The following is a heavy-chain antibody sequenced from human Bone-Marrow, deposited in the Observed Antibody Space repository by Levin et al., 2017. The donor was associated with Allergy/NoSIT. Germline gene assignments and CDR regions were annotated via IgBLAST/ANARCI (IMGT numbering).Heavy chain of an antibody. CDR2: IWYDGSNK. V-gene: IGHV3-33*01. D-gene: IGHD6-6*01. Sequence: GGSLRLSCAASGFTVSSYGMHWVRQAPGKGLEWVAVIWYDGSNKYYADSVKGRFTISRDNSKNTLYLQMNSLRAEDTAVYYCARDYTPGGIAARAGAFGIWGQGTMVTVSS. CDR3: ARDYTPGGIAARAGAFGI. CDR1: GFTVSSYG. J-gene: IGHJ3*02.